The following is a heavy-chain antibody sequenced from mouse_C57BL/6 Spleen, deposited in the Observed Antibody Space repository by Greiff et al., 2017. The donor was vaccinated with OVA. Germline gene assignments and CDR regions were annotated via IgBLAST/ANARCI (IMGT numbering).Heavy chain of an antibody. CDR1: GYSITSGYY. J-gene: IGHJ3*01. CDR3: ARDRGDYGSSYGGFAY. CDR2: ISYDGSN. D-gene: IGHD1-1*01. V-gene: IGHV3-6*01. Sequence: ESGPGLVKPSQSLSLTCSVTGYSITSGYYWNWIRQFPGNKLEWMGYISYDGSNNYNPSLKNRISITRDTSKNQFFLKLNSVTTEDTATYYCARDRGDYGSSYGGFAYWGQGTLVTVSA.